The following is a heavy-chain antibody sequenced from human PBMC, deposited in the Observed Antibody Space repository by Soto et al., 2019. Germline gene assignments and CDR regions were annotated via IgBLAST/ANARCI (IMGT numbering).Heavy chain of an antibody. CDR2: RYYSEST. Sequence: SETLSLTCTVSGGSITTGGYYWSWIRQLPGKGLEWIGHRYYSESTYYNPSLKSRVSISLDTSKNQFSLKLSFVTAADTAMYYCARTKCSGGSCYSWSLNYWGQGTPVTVS. D-gene: IGHD2-15*01. CDR1: GGSITTGGYY. V-gene: IGHV4-31*03. CDR3: ARTKCSGGSCYSWSLNY. J-gene: IGHJ4*02.